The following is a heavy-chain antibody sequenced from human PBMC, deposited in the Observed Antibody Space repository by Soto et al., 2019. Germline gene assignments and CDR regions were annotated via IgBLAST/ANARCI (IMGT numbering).Heavy chain of an antibody. Sequence: ASVKVSCKASGYSFTDYHIHWVRQAPGQGLEWLGRINPKRGGTSTAQKFQGWVTMTTDTSISTASMELTRLTSDDTVIYYCARGDSTDCSNGVCSFFYNHDMDVWGQGTTVTVSS. CDR2: INPKRGGT. CDR3: ARGDSTDCSNGVCSFFYNHDMDV. D-gene: IGHD2-8*01. J-gene: IGHJ6*02. CDR1: GYSFTDYH. V-gene: IGHV1-2*05.